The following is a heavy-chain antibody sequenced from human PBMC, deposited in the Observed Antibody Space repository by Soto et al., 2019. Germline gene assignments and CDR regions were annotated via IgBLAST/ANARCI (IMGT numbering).Heavy chain of an antibody. Sequence: EVQLVESGGGLVQPGRSLRLSCTASGFTFDDYAMYWVRQIPGKGLEWVSAISWDSAARLYAVSVRGRFTISRDNAQNSLYLQMDSLRVEDTALYYCAKKRGRPDYHLYDFDYWGHGTLVTVSS. V-gene: IGHV3-9*01. D-gene: IGHD2-2*02. CDR2: ISWDSAAR. J-gene: IGHJ4*01. CDR3: AKKRGRPDYHLYDFDY. CDR1: GFTFDDYA.